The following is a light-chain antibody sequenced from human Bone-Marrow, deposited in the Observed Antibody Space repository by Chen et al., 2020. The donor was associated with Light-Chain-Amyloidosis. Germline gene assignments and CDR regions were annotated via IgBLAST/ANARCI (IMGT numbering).Light chain of an antibody. CDR3: QSYQGSSQGV. Sequence: NFMLTQPHSVSESPGKTVIISCTRSSGSIATNYVQWYQQRPGSSPTTVIYENDQRPSGVPDRFSGSIHRSSNSASLTISGLKTEDEADYYCQSYQGSSQGVFGGGTKLTVL. J-gene: IGLJ3*02. CDR1: SGSIATNY. CDR2: END. V-gene: IGLV6-57*01.